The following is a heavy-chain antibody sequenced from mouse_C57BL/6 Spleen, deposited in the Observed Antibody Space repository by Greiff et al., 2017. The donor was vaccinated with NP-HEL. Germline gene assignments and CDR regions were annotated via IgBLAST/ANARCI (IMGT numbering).Heavy chain of an antibody. J-gene: IGHJ4*01. CDR2: ISSGSSTI. CDR1: GFTFSDYG. V-gene: IGHV5-17*01. CDR3: ARRDYYGSSYENYAMDY. D-gene: IGHD1-1*01. Sequence: EVQGVESGGGLVKPGGSLKLSCAASGFTFSDYGMHWVRQAPEKGLEWVAYISSGSSTIYYADTVKGRFTISRDNAKNTLFLQMTSLRSEDTAMYYCARRDYYGSSYENYAMDYWGQGTSVTVSS.